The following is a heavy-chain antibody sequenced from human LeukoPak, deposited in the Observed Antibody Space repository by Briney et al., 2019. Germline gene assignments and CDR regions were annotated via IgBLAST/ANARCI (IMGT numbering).Heavy chain of an antibody. CDR3: AVIASSTAHYYYYYMDV. V-gene: IGHV1-69*01. CDR1: GGTLSSYA. Sequence: SVKVSCKASGGTLSSYAISWVRQAPGQGLEWMGGIIPIFGTANYAQKFQGRVTITADESTSTAYMELSSLRSEDTAVYYCAVIASSTAHYYYYYMDVWGKGTTVTVSS. CDR2: IIPIFGTA. D-gene: IGHD2/OR15-2a*01. J-gene: IGHJ6*03.